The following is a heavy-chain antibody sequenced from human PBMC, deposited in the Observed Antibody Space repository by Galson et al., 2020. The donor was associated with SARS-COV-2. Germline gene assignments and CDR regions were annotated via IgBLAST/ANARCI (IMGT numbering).Heavy chain of an antibody. CDR1: GYTFTSYY. Sequence: ASVKVSCKASGYTFTSYYMPWVRQAPGQGLEWMGIINPSGGSTSYAQKFQGRVTMTRDTSTSTVYMELSSLRSEDTAVYYCARDQYAGYSYGYYWFDPWGQGTLVTVSS. D-gene: IGHD5-18*01. J-gene: IGHJ5*02. V-gene: IGHV1-46*01. CDR3: ARDQYAGYSYGYYWFDP. CDR2: INPSGGST.